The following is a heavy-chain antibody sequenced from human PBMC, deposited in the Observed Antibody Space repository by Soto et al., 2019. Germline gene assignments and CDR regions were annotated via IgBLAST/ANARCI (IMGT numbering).Heavy chain of an antibody. J-gene: IGHJ4*02. CDR2: MNPNSGNT. Sequence: ASVKVSCKASGYTFTSYDINWVRQATGQGLEWMGWMNPNSGNTGYAQKFQGRVTMTRNTSISTAYMELSSLRSEDTAVYYCARSSYRQDIVVVPAANTFDYWGQGTLVTVSS. CDR3: ARSSYRQDIVVVPAANTFDY. D-gene: IGHD2-2*01. CDR1: GYTFTSYD. V-gene: IGHV1-8*01.